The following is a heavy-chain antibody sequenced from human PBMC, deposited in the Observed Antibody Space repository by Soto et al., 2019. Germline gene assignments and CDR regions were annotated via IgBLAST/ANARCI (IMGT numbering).Heavy chain of an antibody. V-gene: IGHV4-4*07. J-gene: IGHJ5*02. Sequence: QVQVQESGPGLVKPSETLSLTCTVSGGSINNYYCSWIRQAAGKGLEWIGRIYSSGTTNYNPSLKSRVTMSVDMSKSQFSLTVRSVTAADTAVYYCVRDIGGSGWFAPWGQGTLVAVSS. CDR1: GGSINNYY. CDR2: IYSSGTT. D-gene: IGHD2-15*01. CDR3: VRDIGGSGWFAP.